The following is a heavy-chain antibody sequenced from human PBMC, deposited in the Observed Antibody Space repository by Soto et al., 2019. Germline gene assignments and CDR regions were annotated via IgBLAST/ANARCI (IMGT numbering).Heavy chain of an antibody. V-gene: IGHV1-8*01. D-gene: IGHD2-2*01. CDR1: GYTFTSYD. CDR2: MNPNSGNT. J-gene: IGHJ3*02. Sequence: GASVKVSCKASGYTFTSYDINWVRQATGQGLEWMGWMNPNSGNTGYAQKFQGRVTMTRNTSISTAYMELSSLRSEDTAVYYCARVVGWSSPDAFDIWGQGTMVTVSS. CDR3: ARVVGWSSPDAFDI.